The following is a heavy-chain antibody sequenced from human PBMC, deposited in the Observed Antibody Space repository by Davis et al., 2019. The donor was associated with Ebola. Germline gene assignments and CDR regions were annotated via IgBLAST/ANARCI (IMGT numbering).Heavy chain of an antibody. Sequence: SETLSLTCTVSGGSISSYYWSWIRQPPGKGLEWIGYIYYSGSTNYNPSLKSRVTISVDTSKNQFSLKLSSVTAADTAVYYCARRYGYYYDSSGYYTTYYFDYWSQGTLVTVSS. CDR3: ARRYGYYYDSSGYYTTYYFDY. CDR1: GGSISSYY. D-gene: IGHD3-22*01. J-gene: IGHJ4*02. V-gene: IGHV4-59*01. CDR2: IYYSGST.